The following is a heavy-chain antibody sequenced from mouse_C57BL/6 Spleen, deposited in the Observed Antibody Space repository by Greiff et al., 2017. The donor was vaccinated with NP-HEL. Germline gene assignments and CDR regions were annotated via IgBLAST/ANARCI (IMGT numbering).Heavy chain of an antibody. V-gene: IGHV14-2*01. CDR3: AREGNSAWFAD. D-gene: IGHD2-1*01. CDR1: GFNIKDYY. J-gene: IGHJ3*01. Sequence: EVQLQQSGAELVKPGASVKLSCTASGFNIKDYYMHWVKQRTEQGLEWIGRIDPEDGESKYAPKYQGKATLKADTSSNTAYRQLSIRTSEDTAVYYCAREGNSAWFADWGQGDVVTVSA. CDR2: IDPEDGES.